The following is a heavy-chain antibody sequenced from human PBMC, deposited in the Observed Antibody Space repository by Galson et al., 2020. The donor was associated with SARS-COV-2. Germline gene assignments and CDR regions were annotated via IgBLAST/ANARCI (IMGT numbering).Heavy chain of an antibody. V-gene: IGHV2-70*01. J-gene: IGHJ6*02. CDR2: IDWDDDK. Sequence: SGPTLVKPTQTLTLTCTFSGFPLSTSGMCVSWIRQPPGKALEWLALIDWDDDKYYSTSLKTRLTISKDTSKNQVVLTMTNMDPVDTATYYCARLTEVPAAMTSYYYGMDVWGQGTTVTVSS. CDR1: GFPLSTSGMC. CDR3: ARLTEVPAAMTSYYYGMDV. D-gene: IGHD2-2*01.